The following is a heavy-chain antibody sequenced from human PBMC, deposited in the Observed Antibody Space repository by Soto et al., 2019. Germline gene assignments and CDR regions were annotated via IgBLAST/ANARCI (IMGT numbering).Heavy chain of an antibody. CDR1: GFTFSSYA. Sequence: EVQLLESGGGLVQPGGSLRLSCAASGFTFSSYAMSWVRQAPGKGLEWVSDISGSGGSTYYADSVKGRFTIYRDNSKNRAYRQMNSLRAEDTAVYYCAKGWGSTGCAFDNWGQGTMVTVSS. CDR3: AKGWGSTGCAFDN. J-gene: IGHJ3*02. V-gene: IGHV3-23*01. D-gene: IGHD3-16*01. CDR2: ISGSGGST.